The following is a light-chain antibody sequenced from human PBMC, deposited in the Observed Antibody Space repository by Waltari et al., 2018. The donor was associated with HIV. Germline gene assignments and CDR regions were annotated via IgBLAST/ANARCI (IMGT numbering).Light chain of an antibody. V-gene: IGLV1-40*01. CDR3: QSYDSSLRGYV. Sequence: QSVLTQPPSVSGAPGQRVTISCTGSSSNIGAGYDVHWYQQLPGTAPKRRIYGTSSRPSGVPDRFSGSKSGTSASLAITGLQAEDEADYYCQSYDSSLRGYVFGTGTKVTVL. J-gene: IGLJ1*01. CDR1: SSNIGAGYD. CDR2: GTS.